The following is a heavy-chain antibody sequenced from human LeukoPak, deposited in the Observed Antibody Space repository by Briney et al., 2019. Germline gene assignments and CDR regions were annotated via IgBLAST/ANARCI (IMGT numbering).Heavy chain of an antibody. Sequence: SETLSLTCAVSGGSISSSNWWSRVRQPPGKGLEWIGEIYHSGSTNYNPSLKSRVAISVDKSKNQFSLKLSSVTAADTAVYYCARSGGIAVAGSFDYWGQGTLVTVSS. J-gene: IGHJ4*02. CDR2: IYHSGST. V-gene: IGHV4-4*02. CDR1: GGSISSSNW. CDR3: ARSGGIAVAGSFDY. D-gene: IGHD6-19*01.